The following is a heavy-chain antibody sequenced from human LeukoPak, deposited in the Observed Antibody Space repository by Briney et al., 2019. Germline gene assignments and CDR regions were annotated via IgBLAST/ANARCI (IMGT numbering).Heavy chain of an antibody. V-gene: IGHV4-34*01. CDR1: GGSFSGYY. CDR3: ARGTLNWYFDL. J-gene: IGHJ2*01. CDR2: INHSGST. Sequence: PSETLSLTCAVCGGSFSGYYWSWIRQPPGKGLEWIGEINHSGSTNYNPSLKSRVTISVDTSKNQFSLKLSSVTAADTAVYYCARGTLNWYFDLWGRGTLVTVSS.